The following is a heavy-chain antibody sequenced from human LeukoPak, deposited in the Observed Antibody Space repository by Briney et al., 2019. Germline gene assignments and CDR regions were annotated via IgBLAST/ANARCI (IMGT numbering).Heavy chain of an antibody. Sequence: ASVKVSCKISGYLLRESSMHWVRQAPGKGLEWMGGFDAENGDIIYAQKLQGRVTMTEDISTDTAYMELSDLRSDDTAVYYCATEDPSGLDVLPNWGQGTMVTVSS. J-gene: IGHJ3*01. V-gene: IGHV1-24*01. CDR3: ATEDPSGLDVLPN. CDR2: FDAENGDI. D-gene: IGHD6-19*01. CDR1: GYLLRESS.